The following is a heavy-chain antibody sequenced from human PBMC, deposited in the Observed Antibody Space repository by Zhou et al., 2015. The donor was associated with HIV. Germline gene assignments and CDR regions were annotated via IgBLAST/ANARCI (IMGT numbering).Heavy chain of an antibody. Sequence: QVQLVQSGAEVKKPGSSVKVSCKASGGTFSSYAISWVRQAPGQGLEWMGGIIPIFGTANYAQKFQGRVTITADESTSTAYMELSSLRSEDTAVYYCARERRWFDTAMANSYYYYGMDVWGQGTTVTVSS. CDR3: ARERRWFDTAMANSYYYYGMDV. V-gene: IGHV1-69*01. CDR1: GGTFSSYA. J-gene: IGHJ6*02. D-gene: IGHD5-18*01. CDR2: IIPIFGTA.